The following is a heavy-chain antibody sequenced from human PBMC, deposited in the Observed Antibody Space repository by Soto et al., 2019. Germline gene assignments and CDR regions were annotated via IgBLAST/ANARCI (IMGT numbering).Heavy chain of an antibody. J-gene: IGHJ3*01. D-gene: IGHD3-3*01. V-gene: IGHV1-18*04. CDR2: ISTHNGNT. CDR1: VFTSSG. Sequence: QDQLVQSGAEVKKPGASVKVSCKASVFTSSGISWVRQAPGQRLEGMGWISTHNGNTIYAQKFQGRAIMTMDTSTTTVYMELRSLRPDDTAVYLCAREGILGLFDAYDLWGQGTMVTVSS. CDR3: AREGILGLFDAYDL.